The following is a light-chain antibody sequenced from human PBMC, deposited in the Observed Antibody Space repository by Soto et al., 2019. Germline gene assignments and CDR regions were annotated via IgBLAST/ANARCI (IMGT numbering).Light chain of an antibody. Sequence: QSVLTQSPSASASLGASVKLTCTLSSGHSSYAIAWHQQQPEKGHRYLMKLNSDGSHSKGDGIPDRFSGSSSGAERYLTISSLQSEDEVDYYCQTWGTGIQVFGTGTKLTVL. CDR3: QTWGTGIQV. CDR2: LNSDGSH. J-gene: IGLJ1*01. V-gene: IGLV4-69*01. CDR1: SGHSSYA.